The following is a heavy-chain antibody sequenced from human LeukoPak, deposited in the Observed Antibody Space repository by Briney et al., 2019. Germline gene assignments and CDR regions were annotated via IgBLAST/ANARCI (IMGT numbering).Heavy chain of an antibody. J-gene: IGHJ6*03. Sequence: GGSLRLSCAASGFTFSDYYMSWIRQAPGKRLEWVSYISSSGSTIYYADSVKGRFTISRDNAKNSLYLQMNSLRAEDTAVYYCARVLTVRGVIKYMSYYYYMDVWGKGTTVTVSS. CDR3: ARVLTVRGVIKYMSYYYYMDV. D-gene: IGHD3-10*01. CDR1: GFTFSDYY. CDR2: ISSSGSTI. V-gene: IGHV3-11*01.